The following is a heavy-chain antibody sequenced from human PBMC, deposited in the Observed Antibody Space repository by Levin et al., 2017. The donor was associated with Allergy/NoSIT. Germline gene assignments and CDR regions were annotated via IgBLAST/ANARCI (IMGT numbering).Heavy chain of an antibody. V-gene: IGHV3-11*01. Sequence: GGSLRLSCAASGFTFSDYYMSWIRQAPGKGLEWVSYISSSGSTIYYADSVKGRFTISRDNAKNSLYLQMNSLRAEDTAVYYCARVGGGNWNDPPENWFDPWGQGTLVTVSS. D-gene: IGHD1-20*01. CDR2: ISSSGSTI. CDR3: ARVGGGNWNDPPENWFDP. J-gene: IGHJ5*02. CDR1: GFTFSDYY.